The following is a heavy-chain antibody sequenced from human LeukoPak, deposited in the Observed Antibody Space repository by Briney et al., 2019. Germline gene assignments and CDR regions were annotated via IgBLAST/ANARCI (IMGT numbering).Heavy chain of an antibody. CDR1: GFTFSSYA. CDR3: AKAGSSWFYFDY. D-gene: IGHD6-13*01. J-gene: IGHJ4*02. Sequence: LPGGSLRLSCAASGFTFSSYAMSWVRQAPGKGLEWVSAISGSGGSTYYADSVKGRFTISRDNSKNTLYLQMNSLRAEDTAVYYCAKAGSSWFYFDYWGQGTLVTVSS. CDR2: ISGSGGST. V-gene: IGHV3-23*01.